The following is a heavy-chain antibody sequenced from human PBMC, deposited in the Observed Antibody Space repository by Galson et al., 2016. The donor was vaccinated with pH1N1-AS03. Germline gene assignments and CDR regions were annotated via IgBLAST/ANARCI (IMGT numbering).Heavy chain of an antibody. V-gene: IGHV3-30*18. CDR3: AKGCSNRGNCFYSDY. J-gene: IGHJ4*02. Sequence: SLRLSCAASGFNFNSNGMHWVRQRPGKGLEWVAVISYDGNNRYYGNSVKGRFTISRDNSKNTVYLQMDSLTTEETARYYCAKGCSNRGNCFYSDYCGQGTQVTVSS. D-gene: IGHD2-15*01. CDR2: ISYDGNNR. CDR1: GFNFNSNG.